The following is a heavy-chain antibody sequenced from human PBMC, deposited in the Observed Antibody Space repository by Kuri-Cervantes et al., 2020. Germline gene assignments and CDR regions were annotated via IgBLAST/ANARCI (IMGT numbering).Heavy chain of an antibody. V-gene: IGHV3-11*04. CDR2: ISSIETTI. D-gene: IGHD6-19*01. J-gene: IGHJ4*02. CDR1: GFTFSDYY. Sequence: GESLKISCAASGFTFSDYYMTWIRQAPGKGLEWVAYISSIETTIYYADSVKGRFTISRDNAKNSLYLQLSSLRAEDTAVYFCASGSGWLTPYWGQGTLVTVSS. CDR3: ASGSGWLTPY.